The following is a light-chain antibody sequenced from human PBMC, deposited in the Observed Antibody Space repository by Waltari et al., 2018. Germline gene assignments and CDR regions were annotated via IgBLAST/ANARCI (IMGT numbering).Light chain of an antibody. CDR2: KDT. Sequence: SYELTQPPSVSVSPGQTAAITCSGDALPKQYAYWYQQKPGQAPVLLLYKDTNRPSGIPGRFSGSTSGTTVTLTISGVQAEDEADYYCQSTDRSDRWVFGGGTKLTVL. J-gene: IGLJ3*02. CDR1: ALPKQY. CDR3: QSTDRSDRWV. V-gene: IGLV3-25*03.